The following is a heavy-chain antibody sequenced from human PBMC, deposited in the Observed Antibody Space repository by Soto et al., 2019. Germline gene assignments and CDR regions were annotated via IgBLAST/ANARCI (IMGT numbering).Heavy chain of an antibody. CDR1: GGTFSSYA. D-gene: IGHD3-10*01. V-gene: IGHV1-69*13. J-gene: IGHJ6*02. Sequence: SVKVSCKASGGTFSSYAISWVRQAPGQGLEWMGGIIPIFGTANYAQKFQGRVTITADESTSTAYMELSSLRSEDTAVYYCARDMGSPSGSGSSDYYYYYGMDVWGQGTKVTVSS. CDR2: IIPIFGTA. CDR3: ARDMGSPSGSGSSDYYYYYGMDV.